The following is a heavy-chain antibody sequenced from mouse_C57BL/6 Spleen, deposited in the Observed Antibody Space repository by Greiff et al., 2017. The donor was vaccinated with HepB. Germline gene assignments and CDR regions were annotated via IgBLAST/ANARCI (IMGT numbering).Heavy chain of an antibody. J-gene: IGHJ4*01. CDR3: ARYYYGSSYRAMDY. Sequence: VQLQQSGPELVKPGASVKISCKASGYAFSSSWMNWVKQRPGKGLEWIGRIYPGDGDTNYNGKVKGKATLTADKSSSTAYMQLSSLTSEDSAVYFCARYYYGSSYRAMDYWGQGTSVTVSS. CDR2: IYPGDGDT. V-gene: IGHV1-82*01. D-gene: IGHD1-1*01. CDR1: GYAFSSSW.